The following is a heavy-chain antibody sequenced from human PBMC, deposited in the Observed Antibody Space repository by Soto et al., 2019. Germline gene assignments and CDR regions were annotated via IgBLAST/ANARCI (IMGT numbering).Heavy chain of an antibody. CDR3: ARYLFLDDILTGYYIPLY. CDR2: ISAYNGNT. Sequence: GASVKVSCKASGYTFTSYGISWVRQAPGQGLEWMGWISAYNGNTNYAQKLQGRVTMTTDTSTSTAYMELRSLRSDDTAVYYCARYLFLDDILTGYYIPLYWGQGTLVTVSS. D-gene: IGHD3-9*01. V-gene: IGHV1-18*01. CDR1: GYTFTSYG. J-gene: IGHJ4*02.